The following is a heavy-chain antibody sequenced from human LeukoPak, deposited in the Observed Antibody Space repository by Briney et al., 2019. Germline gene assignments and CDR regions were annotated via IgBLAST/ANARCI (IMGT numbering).Heavy chain of an antibody. CDR1: GYTFTSYG. D-gene: IGHD3-3*01. CDR3: ARDSAHYDFWSGYYRTDAFDI. J-gene: IGHJ3*02. Sequence: ASVKVSCKASGYTFTSYGISWVRQAPEQGLEWMGWISAYNGNTNYAQKLQGRATMTTDTSTSTAYMELRSLRSDDTAVYYCARDSAHYDFWSGYYRTDAFDIWGQGTMVTVSS. V-gene: IGHV1-18*01. CDR2: ISAYNGNT.